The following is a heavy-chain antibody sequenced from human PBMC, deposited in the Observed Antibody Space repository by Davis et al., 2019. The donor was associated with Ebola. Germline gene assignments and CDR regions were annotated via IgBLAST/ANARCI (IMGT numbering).Heavy chain of an antibody. J-gene: IGHJ5*02. CDR2: ISAYNGNT. CDR1: GYTFTSYG. D-gene: IGHD2-2*01. CDR3: ARDFRYCSSTSCYSGWFDP. Sequence: AASVKVSCKASGYTFTSYGISWVRQAPGQGHEWMGWISAYNGNTNYAQKLQGRVTMTTDTSTSTAYMELRSLRSDDTAVYYCARDFRYCSSTSCYSGWFDPWGQGTLVTVSS. V-gene: IGHV1-18*01.